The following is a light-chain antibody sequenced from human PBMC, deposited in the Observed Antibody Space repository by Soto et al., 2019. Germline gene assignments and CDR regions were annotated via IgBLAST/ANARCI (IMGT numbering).Light chain of an antibody. Sequence: DIQMTQSPSTLSASVGDRVTITCRASQSISSWLAWYQQKPGKPPKLLIYDASRLQSGVPSRFSGSGSGTEFTRTVSSLQTDDFATYFCQQYNNYLTFGQGTKVEIK. V-gene: IGKV1-5*01. CDR3: QQYNNYLT. CDR1: QSISSW. J-gene: IGKJ1*01. CDR2: DAS.